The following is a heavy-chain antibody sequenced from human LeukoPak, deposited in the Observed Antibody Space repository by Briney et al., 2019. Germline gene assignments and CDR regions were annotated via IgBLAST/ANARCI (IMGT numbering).Heavy chain of an antibody. V-gene: IGHV4-4*07. CDR2: IYSSGNT. CDR1: GGSISSYY. CDR3: ARAWGSGWYPGAFDY. D-gene: IGHD6-19*01. Sequence: SETLSLTCTVSGGSISSYYWTWIRQPAGKGLEWIGRIYSSGNTNYNSSLKSRVTLSIDTSKNQFSLKLTSVTAADTAVYYCARAWGSGWYPGAFDYWGQGTLVTVSS. J-gene: IGHJ4*02.